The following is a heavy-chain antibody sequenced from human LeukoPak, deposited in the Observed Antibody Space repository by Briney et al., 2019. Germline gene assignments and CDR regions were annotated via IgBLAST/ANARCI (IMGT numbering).Heavy chain of an antibody. D-gene: IGHD2-2*02. V-gene: IGHV1-69*13. CDR2: IIPIFGTA. Sequence: ASVKVSCKASGGTFSSYAISWVRQAPGQGLEWMGGIIPIFGTANYAQKFQGRVTITADESTSTAYMELSSLRSEDTAVYYCARVGCSSTSCYIYYYYGMDVWGQGTTVTVSS. CDR1: GGTFSSYA. CDR3: ARVGCSSTSCYIYYYYGMDV. J-gene: IGHJ6*02.